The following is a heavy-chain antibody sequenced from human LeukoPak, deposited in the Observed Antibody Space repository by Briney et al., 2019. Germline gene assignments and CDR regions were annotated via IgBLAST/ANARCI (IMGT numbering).Heavy chain of an antibody. Sequence: PSETLSLTCTVSGGSISSGGYYWNWIRQHPGKGLEWIGYIYDSGSTYYNLSLKSRVTISLDTSKNQFSLRLSSVTAADTAMYYCARSPASDFGRFAPWGQGTLVTVSS. CDR1: GGSISSGGYY. CDR3: ARSPASDFGRFAP. J-gene: IGHJ5*02. CDR2: IYDSGST. V-gene: IGHV4-31*03. D-gene: IGHD3/OR15-3a*01.